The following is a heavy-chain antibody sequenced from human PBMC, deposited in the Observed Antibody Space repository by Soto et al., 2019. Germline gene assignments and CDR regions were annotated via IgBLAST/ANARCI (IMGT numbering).Heavy chain of an antibody. CDR2: INHSGST. CDR1: GGSFSGYY. J-gene: IGHJ5*02. CDR3: VRVPGP. V-gene: IGHV4-34*01. Sequence: SETLSLTCAVYGGSFSGYYWNWIRQPPGKGLEWIGEINHSGSTNYNPSLKSRVTISVDRSKNQFSLKLSSVTAADTAVYYCVRVPGPWGQGTLVTVSS.